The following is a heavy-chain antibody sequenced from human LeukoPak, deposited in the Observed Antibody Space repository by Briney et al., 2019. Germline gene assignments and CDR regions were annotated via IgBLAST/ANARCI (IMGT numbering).Heavy chain of an antibody. J-gene: IGHJ4*02. V-gene: IGHV3-15*01. CDR2: IQSKTDGGTT. CDR1: GFTFSNAW. CDR3: TTGTTMVRGVTIRY. D-gene: IGHD3-10*01. Sequence: GGSLRLSCAASGFTFSNAWMSWVRQAPGKGLEWVGRIQSKTDGGTTDYAEPVKGRFTISRDDSKNTLYLQMDSLKTEDAAVYYSTTGTTMVRGVTIRYWGQGTLVTVSS.